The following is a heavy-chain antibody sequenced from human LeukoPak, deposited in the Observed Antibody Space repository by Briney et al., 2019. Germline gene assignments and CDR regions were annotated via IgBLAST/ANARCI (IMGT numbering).Heavy chain of an antibody. CDR2: ISGSGGST. V-gene: IGHV3-23*01. CDR1: GFTFSSYG. D-gene: IGHD2-21*02. CDR3: ASRRTAYCGGDCPEGY. Sequence: GGSLRLSCAASGFTFSSYGMSWVRQAPGKGLEWVSAISGSGGSTYYADSVKGRFTISRDNSKNTLYLQMNSLRAEDTAVYYCASRRTAYCGGDCPEGYWGQGTLVTVSS. J-gene: IGHJ4*02.